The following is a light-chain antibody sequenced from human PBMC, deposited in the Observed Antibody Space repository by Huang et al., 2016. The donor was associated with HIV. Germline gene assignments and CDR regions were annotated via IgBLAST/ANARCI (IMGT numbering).Light chain of an antibody. V-gene: IGKV1-9*01. J-gene: IGKJ3*01. CDR3: LQLNSYPGA. CDR2: AAS. Sequence: IQLTQSPSSLSAAVGDRVTITCRASQDIGSYLAWYQQKPGKAPNLLIYAASTLESGVPSRFSGSGSGTDFTPTINNLQPEDFATYYCLQLNSYPGAFGPGTNVDV. CDR1: QDIGSY.